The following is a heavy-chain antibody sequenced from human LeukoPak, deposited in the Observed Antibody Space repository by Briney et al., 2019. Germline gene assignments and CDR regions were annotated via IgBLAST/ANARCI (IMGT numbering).Heavy chain of an antibody. V-gene: IGHV1-2*02. D-gene: IGHD1-1*01. CDR2: INPNSGGT. CDR3: AREGVDWNHSVYYSDY. CDR1: GGTFSSYA. J-gene: IGHJ4*02. Sequence: ASVKVSCKASGGTFSSYAISWVRQAPGQGLEWMGWINPNSGGTNYAQKFQGRVTMTRDTSISTAYMELSRLRSDDTAVYYCAREGVDWNHSVYYSDYWGQGTLVTVSS.